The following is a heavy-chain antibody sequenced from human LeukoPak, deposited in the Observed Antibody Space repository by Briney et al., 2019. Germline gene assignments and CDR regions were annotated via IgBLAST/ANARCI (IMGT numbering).Heavy chain of an antibody. Sequence: GGSLRLSCVASGFSFNNYRMTWVRQAPGKGLEWVANIKQDGSEKQYVDSVKGRFAISRDNAKKSLYLQINTLRAEDTAVYYCVRGPHIAATSYWGQGTLVTVSS. CDR2: IKQDGSEK. CDR3: VRGPHIAATSY. D-gene: IGHD6-25*01. J-gene: IGHJ4*02. CDR1: GFSFNNYR. V-gene: IGHV3-7*03.